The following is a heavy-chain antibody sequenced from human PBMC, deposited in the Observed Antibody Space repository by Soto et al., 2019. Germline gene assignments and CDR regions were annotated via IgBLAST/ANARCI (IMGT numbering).Heavy chain of an antibody. J-gene: IGHJ2*01. CDR1: GFTFSSYG. V-gene: IGHV3-30*03. CDR3: VAYCSGGSCYSPDWYFDL. Sequence: ESGGGVVQPGRSLRLSCAASGFTFSSYGMHWVRQAPGKGLEWVAVISYDGSNKYYADSVKGRFTISRDNSKNTLYLQMNSLRAEDTAVYYCVAYCSGGSCYSPDWYFDLWGRGTLVTVSS. CDR2: ISYDGSNK. D-gene: IGHD2-15*01.